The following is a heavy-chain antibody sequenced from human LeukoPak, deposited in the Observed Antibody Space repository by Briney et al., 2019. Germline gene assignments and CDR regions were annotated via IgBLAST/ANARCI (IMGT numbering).Heavy chain of an antibody. Sequence: ASVKVSCKASGYTFTSYYMHWVRQAPGQGLEWMGIINPSGGSTSYAQKLQGRVTMTSDTSTSTVYMELSSLRSEDTAVYYCASGYRTYGSGSYLDYWGQGTLVTVSS. D-gene: IGHD3-10*01. V-gene: IGHV1-46*01. J-gene: IGHJ4*02. CDR1: GYTFTSYY. CDR2: INPSGGST. CDR3: ASGYRTYGSGSYLDY.